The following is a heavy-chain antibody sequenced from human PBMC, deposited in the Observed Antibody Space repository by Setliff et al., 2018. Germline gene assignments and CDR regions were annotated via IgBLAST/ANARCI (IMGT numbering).Heavy chain of an antibody. Sequence: SETLSLTCTVSGDSISSCYWSWIRQPPGKGLEWIGYIYYSGSTNYNPSLQSRVTISVDTSKNQFSLKLSSVTAADTAVYYCARGKVLYDYVWGSYRYEDYYYGMDVWGQGTTVTVSS. CDR1: GDSISSCY. V-gene: IGHV4-59*01. J-gene: IGHJ6*02. CDR3: ARGKVLYDYVWGSYRYEDYYYGMDV. CDR2: IYYSGST. D-gene: IGHD3-16*02.